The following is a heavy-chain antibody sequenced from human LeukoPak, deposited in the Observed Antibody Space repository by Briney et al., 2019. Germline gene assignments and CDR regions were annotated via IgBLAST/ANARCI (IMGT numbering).Heavy chain of an antibody. CDR1: GGSFSGYY. CDR3: ARANPYSYGYNY. CDR2: INHSGST. D-gene: IGHD5-18*01. Sequence: PSETLSLTCAVSGGSFSGYYWSWLRQPPGKGLEWIGEINHSGSTNYNPSLKSRVTISVDTSKNQFSLKLSSVTAADTAVYYCARANPYSYGYNYWGQGTLVTVSS. J-gene: IGHJ4*02. V-gene: IGHV4-34*01.